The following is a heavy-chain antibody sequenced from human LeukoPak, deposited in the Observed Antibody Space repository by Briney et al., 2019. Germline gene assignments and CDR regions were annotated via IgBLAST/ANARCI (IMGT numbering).Heavy chain of an antibody. J-gene: IGHJ4*02. D-gene: IGHD4-23*01. V-gene: IGHV1-18*01. CDR1: GYTFTNYD. CDR3: ARGSSANSDIYDY. CDR2: ISAYNSNT. Sequence: ASVKVSCKASGYTFTNYDINWVRQAPGQGLEWMGWISAYNSNTNYPQKLQDRVTMTTDTSTSTAYMELRSLRSDDTAVYYCARGSSANSDIYDYWGQGTLVTVSS.